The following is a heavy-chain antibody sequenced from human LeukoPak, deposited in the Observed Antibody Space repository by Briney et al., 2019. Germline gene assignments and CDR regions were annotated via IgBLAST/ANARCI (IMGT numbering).Heavy chain of an antibody. Sequence: SVKVSCKASGGTFSSYAISWVRQAPGQGLEWMGRIIPILGIANYAQKFQGRVTITADKSTSTAYMELSSLRSEDTAVYYCARGAIAAAGTPFDYWGQGTLVTVSS. D-gene: IGHD6-13*01. CDR2: IIPILGIA. J-gene: IGHJ4*02. CDR1: GGTFSSYA. V-gene: IGHV1-69*04. CDR3: ARGAIAAAGTPFDY.